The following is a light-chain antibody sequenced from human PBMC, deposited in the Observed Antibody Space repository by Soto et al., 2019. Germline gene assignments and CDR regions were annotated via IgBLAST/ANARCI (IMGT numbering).Light chain of an antibody. J-gene: IGKJ1*01. CDR2: DAS. Sequence: EIVLTQSPATLSLSPGSRATLSCRASQTISDYLAWYQQKPGQAPRLLIYDASKRATGIPARFSGSGSGTXXXXXXXXXXPXDXAXYYCQQRGNWPRTFGQGTKVEI. CDR1: QTISDY. V-gene: IGKV3-11*01. CDR3: QQRGNWPRT.